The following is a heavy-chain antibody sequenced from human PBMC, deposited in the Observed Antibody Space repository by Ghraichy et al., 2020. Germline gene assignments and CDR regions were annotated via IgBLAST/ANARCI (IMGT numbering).Heavy chain of an antibody. J-gene: IGHJ4*02. V-gene: IGHV3-72*01. CDR2: SRNKANSYTT. D-gene: IGHD6-19*01. Sequence: GASLRLSCAASGFTFSDHFMDWVRQAPGKGLEWVGRSRNKANSYTTEYAASVKGRFTVSRGDSTNSLYLQMNSLRTEDTAVYYCVRGYNSLDSWGQGTLVTVSS. CDR3: VRGYNSLDS. CDR1: GFTFSDHF.